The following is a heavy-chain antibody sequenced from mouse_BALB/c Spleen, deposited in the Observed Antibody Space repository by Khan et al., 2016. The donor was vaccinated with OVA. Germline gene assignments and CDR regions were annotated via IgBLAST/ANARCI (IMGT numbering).Heavy chain of an antibody. D-gene: IGHD2-3*01. Sequence: VQLKQSGAELVKPGASVKLSCTASGFIIKDTYLHWVKQRPEQGLEWIGRIAPANGNTQYDPKFQGKATLTSDTSSNTSYLQLNSLTSEDTAVYYWARPSYDPRDFEVWGAGTTGTVSS. J-gene: IGHJ1*01. CDR1: GFIIKDTY. V-gene: IGHV14-3*02. CDR2: IAPANGNT. CDR3: ARPSYDPRDFEV.